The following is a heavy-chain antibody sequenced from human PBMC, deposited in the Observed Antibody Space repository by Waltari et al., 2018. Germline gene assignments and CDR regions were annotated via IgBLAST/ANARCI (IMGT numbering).Heavy chain of an antibody. V-gene: IGHV4-34*01. CDR2: INHCGSL. CDR3: ARGSTSSSWYGVGYLQH. D-gene: IGHD6-13*01. J-gene: IGHJ1*01. Sequence: QVQLHQWGAGLLKPSRTLSLTCAVYGGSFIGYSWIWIRQPPGKGLEWIGEINHCGSLNYTPHLMSRVTISVDTSKNHFSLTLSSVTAAEMAVYYCARGSTSSSWYGVGYLQHWGQGNLGTVSS. CDR1: GGSFIGYS.